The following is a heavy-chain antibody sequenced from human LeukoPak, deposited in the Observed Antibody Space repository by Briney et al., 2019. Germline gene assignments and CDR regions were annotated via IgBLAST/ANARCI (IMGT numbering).Heavy chain of an antibody. CDR1: GYTFTSYG. D-gene: IGHD3-10*02. CDR2: ISAYNGNT. CDR3: ARSYYVTPIDY. J-gene: IGHJ4*02. Sequence: ASVKVSCKASGYTFTSYGISWVRQAPGQGLEWMGWISAYNGNTNYAQKLQGRVTITRDTSASTAYMELSSLRSEDTAVYYCARSYYVTPIDYWGQGTLVTVSS. V-gene: IGHV1-18*01.